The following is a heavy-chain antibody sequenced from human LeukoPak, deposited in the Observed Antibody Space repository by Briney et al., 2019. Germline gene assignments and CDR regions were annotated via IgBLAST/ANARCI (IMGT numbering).Heavy chain of an antibody. D-gene: IGHD1-7*01. CDR1: GFTFSNYW. Sequence: GGSLRLSCAASGFTFSNYWVHWVRQAPGKGLVWVSRINPDGSTINYADSVKGRLTISRDNAKNTLYLQMNSLRAEDTAVYYCATAGNYRFDYWGQGTLVTVSS. J-gene: IGHJ4*02. CDR2: INPDGSTI. V-gene: IGHV3-74*01. CDR3: ATAGNYRFDY.